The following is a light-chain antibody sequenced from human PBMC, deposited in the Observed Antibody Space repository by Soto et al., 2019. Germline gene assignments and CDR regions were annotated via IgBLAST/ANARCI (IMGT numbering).Light chain of an antibody. J-gene: IGKJ5*01. CDR3: QQSYSNIIP. V-gene: IGKV1-5*03. Sequence: DIHLTQSPSTLSASVGYRVTITCRTSQTIGNWLAWYQQKQGKAPKLLIYKASTLKSGVPSRLSGSGYGTELTITISSMKTEDFETYYCQQSYSNIIPFGQGTRLEIK. CDR1: QTIGNW. CDR2: KAS.